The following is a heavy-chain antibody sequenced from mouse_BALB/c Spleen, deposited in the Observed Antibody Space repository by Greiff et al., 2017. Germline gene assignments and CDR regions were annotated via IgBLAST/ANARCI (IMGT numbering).Heavy chain of an antibody. D-gene: IGHD1-1*02. CDR3: ARRWGGAWFAY. V-gene: IGHV1-54*01. CDR2: INPGSGGT. Sequence: QVQLQQSGAELVRPGTSVKVSCKASGYAFTNYLIEWVKQRPGQGLEWIGVINPGSGGTNYNEKFKGKATLTADKSSSTAYMQLSSLTSDDSAVYFWARRWGGAWFAYWGQGTLVTVSA. CDR1: GYAFTNYL. J-gene: IGHJ3*01.